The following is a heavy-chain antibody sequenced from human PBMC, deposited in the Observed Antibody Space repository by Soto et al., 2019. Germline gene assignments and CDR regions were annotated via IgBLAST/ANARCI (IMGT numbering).Heavy chain of an antibody. CDR1: GFTFSSYD. J-gene: IGHJ6*03. Sequence: WGSLRLSCAASGFTFSSYDMHWVRQATGKGLEWVSAIGTAGDTYYPGSVKGRFTISRENAKNSLYLQMNSLRAGDTAVYYCARGIVVVPAAIWADYYYYMDVWGKGTTVTVSS. CDR3: ARGIVVVPAAIWADYYYYMDV. CDR2: IGTAGDT. D-gene: IGHD2-2*02. V-gene: IGHV3-13*01.